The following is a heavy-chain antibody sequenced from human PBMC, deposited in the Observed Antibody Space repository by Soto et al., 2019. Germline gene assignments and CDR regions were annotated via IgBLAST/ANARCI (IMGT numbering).Heavy chain of an antibody. CDR1: GFSLSTSGVG. CDR3: APIIAAAGFDY. CDR2: IYWDDDR. D-gene: IGHD6-13*01. V-gene: IGHV2-5*02. J-gene: IGHJ4*02. Sequence: QITLKESGPTLVKPTQTLTLTCTFAGFSLSTSGVGVGWIRQPPGKALEWLALIYWDDDRRYSPSLKSRLTNTKDPSKNQVILTMTTMDPVDTDTYYCAPIIAAAGFDYWGQGTLVTVSS.